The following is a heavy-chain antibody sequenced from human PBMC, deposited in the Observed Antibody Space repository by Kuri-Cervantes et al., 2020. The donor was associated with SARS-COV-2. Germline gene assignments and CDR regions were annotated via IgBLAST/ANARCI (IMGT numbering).Heavy chain of an antibody. Sequence: GGSLRLSCKASGYTFTSYDINWVRQATGQGLEWMGWINTNTGNPTYAQGFTGRFVFSLDTSVSTAYLQISSLKAEDTAVYYCARDLAQWLRAFDPWGQGTLVTVSS. CDR2: INTNTGNP. CDR1: GYTFTSYD. J-gene: IGHJ5*02. D-gene: IGHD6-19*01. V-gene: IGHV7-4-1*02. CDR3: ARDLAQWLRAFDP.